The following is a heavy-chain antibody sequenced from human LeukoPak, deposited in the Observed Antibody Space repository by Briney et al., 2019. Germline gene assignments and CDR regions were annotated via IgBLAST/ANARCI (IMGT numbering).Heavy chain of an antibody. Sequence: GASVKVSCKASGYTFTGYYMHWVRQAPGQGLEWMGWINPNSGGTNYAQKFQGRVTMTRDTSISTAYMELSRLTSDDTAVCYCARLTGDNYFDSWGQGTLVTVSS. D-gene: IGHD3-9*01. CDR3: ARLTGDNYFDS. CDR1: GYTFTGYY. V-gene: IGHV1-2*02. J-gene: IGHJ4*02. CDR2: INPNSGGT.